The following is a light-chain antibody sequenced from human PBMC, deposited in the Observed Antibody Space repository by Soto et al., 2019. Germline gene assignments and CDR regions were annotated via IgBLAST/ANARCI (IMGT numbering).Light chain of an antibody. CDR3: QHYAILLWT. Sequence: EDMLSLSMVTLSLYTRERAQLSCWASQSVSSSYLAWYQQKPGQAPRLLIYGASGRATGIPDRFSGSGSGTDFTLTISRLEPEDFTVYYCQHYAILLWTFGQ. CDR1: QSVSSSY. J-gene: IGKJ1*01. V-gene: IGKV3-20*01. CDR2: GAS.